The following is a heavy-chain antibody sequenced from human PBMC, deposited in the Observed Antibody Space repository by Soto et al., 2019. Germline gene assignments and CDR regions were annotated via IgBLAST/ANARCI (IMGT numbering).Heavy chain of an antibody. CDR3: ARYGGTYYVY. Sequence: QVQLQESGPGLVKASETLSLTCTVSGGSISSYYWSWIRQPPGKGLEWIGFISHSGSTSYNPSLKSRVTISVDTSKNQLSLKLTSVTAADTAVYYCARYGGTYYVYWGRGTLVTVSS. D-gene: IGHD1-26*01. CDR2: ISHSGST. J-gene: IGHJ4*02. V-gene: IGHV4-59*13. CDR1: GGSISSYY.